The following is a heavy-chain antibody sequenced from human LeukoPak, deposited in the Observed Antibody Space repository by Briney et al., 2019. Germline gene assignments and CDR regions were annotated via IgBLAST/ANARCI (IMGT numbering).Heavy chain of an antibody. V-gene: IGHV1-2*06. Sequence: GASVKVSCKASGYTFTGYYMHWVRQAPGQGLEWMGRINPNSGGTNYAQKFQGRVTMTRDTSISTAYMELSRLRSDDTAVYYCARFISYYDSSGIEGGSDYWGQGTLVTVSS. CDR1: GYTFTGYY. J-gene: IGHJ4*02. CDR3: ARFISYYDSSGIEGGSDY. CDR2: INPNSGGT. D-gene: IGHD3-22*01.